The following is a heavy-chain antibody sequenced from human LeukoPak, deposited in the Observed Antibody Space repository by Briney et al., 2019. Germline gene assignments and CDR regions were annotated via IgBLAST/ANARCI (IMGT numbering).Heavy chain of an antibody. CDR2: IYYSGST. D-gene: IGHD5-18*01. CDR1: GGSISSYY. Sequence: SETLSLTCTVSGGSISSYYWSWIRQPPGKGLEWIGYIYYSGSTNYNPSLKSRVTISVDTSKNQFSLKLSSVTAADTVVYYCARGRGYSYGYAFDYWGQGTLVTVSS. CDR3: ARGRGYSYGYAFDY. J-gene: IGHJ4*02. V-gene: IGHV4-59*01.